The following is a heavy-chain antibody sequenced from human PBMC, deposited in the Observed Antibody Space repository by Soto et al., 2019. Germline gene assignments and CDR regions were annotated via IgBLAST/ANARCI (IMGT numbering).Heavy chain of an antibody. CDR3: AGGFSYVVFYYYHALDV. V-gene: IGHV1-18*01. Sequence: QVQLVQSGVEVKNPGASVRVSCKASGYPFTSYGISWVRQAPGQGLEWMGRISIYNGNTNYAREFQGRVTMTTDTSKRTAYMALRSLRADDSAVDYCAGGFSYVVFYYYHALDVWGQGTTVIVSS. CDR2: ISIYNGNT. J-gene: IGHJ6*02. D-gene: IGHD2-8*02. CDR1: GYPFTSYG.